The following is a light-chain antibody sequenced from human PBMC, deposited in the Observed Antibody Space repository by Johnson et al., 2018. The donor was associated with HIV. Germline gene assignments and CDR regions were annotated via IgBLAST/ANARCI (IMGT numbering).Light chain of an antibody. CDR1: SSNIGSNY. CDR2: EDN. J-gene: IGLJ1*01. Sequence: QSVLTQPPSVSAAPGQRVTISCSGSSSNIGSNYVSWYQQFPGAAPKLLIYEDNKRPSGIPDRFSGSKSGTSATLAITALRTGDEADYYCGTWDSSLSAHYVFGTGTKITVL. V-gene: IGLV1-51*02. CDR3: GTWDSSLSAHYV.